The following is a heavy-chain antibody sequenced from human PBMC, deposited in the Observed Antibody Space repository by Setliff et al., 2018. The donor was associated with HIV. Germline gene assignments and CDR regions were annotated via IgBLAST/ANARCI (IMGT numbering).Heavy chain of an antibody. V-gene: IGHV3-7*05. Sequence: PGGSLRLSCAASGFTFSSFWMSWVRQAPGKGLEWVANIKQDGSEKYYVDSVKDRFTISRDNAKNSLYLQMNSLRAEDTAVYYCAKDHATSSWFTALLDYWGQGALVTVSS. CDR3: AKDHATSSWFTALLDY. J-gene: IGHJ4*02. D-gene: IGHD6-13*01. CDR1: GFTFSSFW. CDR2: IKQDGSEK.